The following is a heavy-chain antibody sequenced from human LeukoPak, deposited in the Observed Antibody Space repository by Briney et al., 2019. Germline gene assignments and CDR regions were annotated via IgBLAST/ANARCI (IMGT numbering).Heavy chain of an antibody. CDR3: ARGPILGDL. Sequence: PSETLSLTCAVYGGSFSGYYWSWIRQPPGRGLEWLSYISGNGGVIQYADSVKGRFTISRDNAKNSLYLQMNSLRAEDTAVYSCARGPILGDLWGQGTLVIVSS. D-gene: IGHD2/OR15-2a*01. CDR2: ISGNGGVI. V-gene: IGHV3-11*04. J-gene: IGHJ5*02. CDR1: GGSFSGYY.